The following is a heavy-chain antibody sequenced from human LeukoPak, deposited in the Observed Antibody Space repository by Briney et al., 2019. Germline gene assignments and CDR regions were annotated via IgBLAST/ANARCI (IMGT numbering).Heavy chain of an antibody. CDR3: ATSSSWPDFDY. Sequence: GGSLRLSCAASGFTFSSYATSWVRQAPGKGLEWVSAISGSGGSTYYADSVKGRFTISRDNSKNTLYLQMNSLRAEDTAVYYCATSSSWPDFDYWGQGTLVTVSS. CDR2: ISGSGGST. D-gene: IGHD6-13*01. V-gene: IGHV3-23*01. J-gene: IGHJ4*02. CDR1: GFTFSSYA.